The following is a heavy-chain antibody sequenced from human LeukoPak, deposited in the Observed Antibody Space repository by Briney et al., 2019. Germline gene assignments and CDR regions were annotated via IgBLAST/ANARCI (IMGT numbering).Heavy chain of an antibody. CDR2: ISAYNGNT. Sequence: ASVKVSCKASGYTFTSYGISWVRQAPGQGLEWIGWISAYNGNTNYAQKLQGRVTMTTDTSTSTAYMELRSLRSDDTAVYYCARDRSSGWYEYYYYYGMDVWGKGTTVTVSS. D-gene: IGHD6-19*01. J-gene: IGHJ6*04. CDR1: GYTFTSYG. V-gene: IGHV1-18*04. CDR3: ARDRSSGWYEYYYYYGMDV.